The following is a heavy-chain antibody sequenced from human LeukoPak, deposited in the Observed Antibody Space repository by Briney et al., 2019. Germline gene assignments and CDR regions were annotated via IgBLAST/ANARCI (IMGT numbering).Heavy chain of an antibody. CDR1: GGSISSYY. D-gene: IGHD2-2*01. V-gene: IGHV4-4*07. CDR3: ARERYCSSTSCYVDY. J-gene: IGHJ4*02. CDR2: IYTSGST. Sequence: PSETLSLTCTVSGGSISSYYWSWIRQPAGKGLEWIGRIYTSGSTNYNPSLKSRATMSVDTSKNQFSLKLSSVTAADTAVYYCARERYCSSTSCYVDYWGQGTLVTVSS.